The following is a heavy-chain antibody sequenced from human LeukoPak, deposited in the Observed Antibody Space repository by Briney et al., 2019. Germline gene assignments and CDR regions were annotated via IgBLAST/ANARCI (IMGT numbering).Heavy chain of an antibody. CDR3: ADHFPYCSRGSCSYFDH. CDR1: GFTFSTYA. Sequence: GGSLRLSCAASGFTFSTYAMSWVRQAPGKGLEWVCAISAGGDATFYADSVKGRFTVSRDNPKNTLSLQMNSLRGEDTAIYYCADHFPYCSRGSCSYFDHWGQGTLVAVSS. D-gene: IGHD2-15*01. CDR2: ISAGGDAT. V-gene: IGHV3-23*01. J-gene: IGHJ4*02.